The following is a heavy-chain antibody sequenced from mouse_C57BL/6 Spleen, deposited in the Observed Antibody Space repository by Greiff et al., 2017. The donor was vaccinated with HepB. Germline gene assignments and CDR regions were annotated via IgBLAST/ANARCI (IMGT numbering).Heavy chain of an antibody. CDR2: IDPDTGGT. CDR3: TIGYGSSPAWFAY. CDR1: GYTFTDYE. J-gene: IGHJ3*01. Sequence: VQLQESGAELVRPGASVTLSCKASGYTFTDYEMHWVKQTPVHGLEWIGAIDPDTGGTAYNQKFKGKAILTADKSSSTAYMELRSLTSEDSAVYYCTIGYGSSPAWFAYWGQGTLVTVSA. V-gene: IGHV1-15*01. D-gene: IGHD1-1*01.